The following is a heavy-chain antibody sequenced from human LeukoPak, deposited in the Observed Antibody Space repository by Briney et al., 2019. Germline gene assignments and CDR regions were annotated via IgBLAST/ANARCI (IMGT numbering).Heavy chain of an antibody. CDR2: ISYDGSNK. V-gene: IGHV3-30*04. CDR1: GFTFSSFA. CDR3: ARDADTSYARGAFDI. Sequence: GGSLRLSCAASGFTFSSFAMSWVRQAPGKGLEWVAVISYDGSNKYYADSVKGRFTISRDNSKNTLYLQMNSLRAEDTAVYYCARDADTSYARGAFDIWGQGTMVTVSS. J-gene: IGHJ3*02. D-gene: IGHD5-18*01.